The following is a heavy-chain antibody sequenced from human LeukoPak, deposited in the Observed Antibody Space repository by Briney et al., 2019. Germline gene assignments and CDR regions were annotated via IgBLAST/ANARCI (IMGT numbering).Heavy chain of an antibody. Sequence: SETLSLTCTVSGGSISSYYWSWIRHPPGKGLEWIGYIYYSGSTNYNPSLKSRVTISVDTSKNQFSLKLSSVTAADTAVYYCARAGSSSWYTWFDPWGQGTLVTVSS. J-gene: IGHJ5*02. V-gene: IGHV4-59*01. CDR2: IYYSGST. CDR3: ARAGSSSWYTWFDP. CDR1: GGSISSYY. D-gene: IGHD6-13*01.